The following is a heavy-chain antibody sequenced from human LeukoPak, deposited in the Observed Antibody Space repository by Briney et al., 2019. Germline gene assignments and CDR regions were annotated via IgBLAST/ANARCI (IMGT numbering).Heavy chain of an antibody. J-gene: IGHJ4*02. CDR3: ARSPTLYFGADY. CDR1: GGSISSYY. D-gene: IGHD3-10*01. Sequence: SETLSLTCAVSGGSISSYYWSWIRQPPGKGLEWIGYIYYSGSTNYNPSLKSRVTISVDTSKNQFSLKLSSVTAADTAVYYCARSPTLYFGADYWGQGTLVTVSS. V-gene: IGHV4-59*01. CDR2: IYYSGST.